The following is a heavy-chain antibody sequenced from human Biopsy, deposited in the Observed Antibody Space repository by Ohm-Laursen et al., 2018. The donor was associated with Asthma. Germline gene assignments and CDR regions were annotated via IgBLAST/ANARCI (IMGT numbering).Heavy chain of an antibody. CDR2: IYGGGTS. J-gene: IGHJ4*02. CDR3: ARGDSSGWSHYYFDY. Sequence: SLRLSCAASGFTFSSYAMHWARQAPGKGLEWVSVIYGGGTSHTADSVRGRFTISRDFSKNTLHLQMHSLRVEDAAVYYCARGDSSGWSHYYFDYWGQGTLVTVSS. CDR1: GFTFSSYA. D-gene: IGHD6-19*01. V-gene: IGHV3-53*01.